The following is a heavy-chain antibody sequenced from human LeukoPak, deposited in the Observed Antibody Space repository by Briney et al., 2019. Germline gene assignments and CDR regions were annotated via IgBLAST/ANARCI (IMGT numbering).Heavy chain of an antibody. CDR1: GYSISSCYY. CDR2: IYHSGST. Sequence: SETLSLTCTVSGYSISSCYYWGWIRQPPGEGLAGIGSIYHSGSTYYNPSVKSRVTISVDTSKIEFSVKLSSVSAADTAVYYCARQDWGAMAAELDYWGQGTLVTVSS. V-gene: IGHV4-38-2*02. D-gene: IGHD3-10*02. CDR3: ARQDWGAMAAELDY. J-gene: IGHJ4*02.